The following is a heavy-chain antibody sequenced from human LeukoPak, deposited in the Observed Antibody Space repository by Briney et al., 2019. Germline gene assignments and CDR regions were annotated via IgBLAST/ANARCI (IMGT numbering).Heavy chain of an antibody. CDR3: ANDHVLRFLEWLPDAFDI. Sequence: PGGSLRLSCAASGSTFSSYAMSWVRQAPGKGLEWVSAISGSGGSTYYADSVKGRFTISRDNSKNTLYLQMNSLRAEDTAVYYCANDHVLRFLEWLPDAFDIWGQGTLVTVSS. CDR2: ISGSGGST. CDR1: GSTFSSYA. D-gene: IGHD3-3*01. J-gene: IGHJ3*02. V-gene: IGHV3-23*01.